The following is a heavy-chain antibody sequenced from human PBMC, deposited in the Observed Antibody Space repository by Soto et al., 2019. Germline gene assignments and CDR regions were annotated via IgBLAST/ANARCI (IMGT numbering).Heavy chain of an antibody. D-gene: IGHD6-19*01. CDR3: ARVLYSSGWSSPLHY. CDR2: ISAYNGNT. Sequence: ASVKVSCKASGYTFTSYGISWVRQAPGQGLEWMGWISAYNGNTNYAQKLQGRVTMTTDTSTSTAYMELRSLRSDDTAVYYCARVLYSSGWSSPLHYWGQGTLVTAPQ. CDR1: GYTFTSYG. J-gene: IGHJ4*02. V-gene: IGHV1-18*01.